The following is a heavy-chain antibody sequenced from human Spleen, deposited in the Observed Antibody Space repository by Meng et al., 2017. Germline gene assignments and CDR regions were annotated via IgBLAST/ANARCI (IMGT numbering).Heavy chain of an antibody. CDR3: ASYVSGTYRFDP. D-gene: IGHD3-10*01. CDR2: IYHSGST. V-gene: IGHV4-30-2*01. CDR1: GGSISSGTYS. Sequence: QQQLQESGSGLVKPSQTLSLTGAVSGGSISSGTYSWSWIRQPPGKGLEWIGYIYHSGSTFYNPSLKSRVTMSVDRSKTQSSLNLSSVTAADTAVYYCASYVSGTYRFDPWGQGTLVTVSS. J-gene: IGHJ5*02.